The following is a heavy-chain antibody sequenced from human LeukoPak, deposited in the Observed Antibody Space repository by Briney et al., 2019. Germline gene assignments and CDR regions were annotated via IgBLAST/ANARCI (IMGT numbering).Heavy chain of an antibody. V-gene: IGHV3-30-3*01. CDR3: ASTLEQQLVFDY. CDR1: GFTFSSYA. J-gene: IGHJ4*02. CDR2: ISYDGSNK. D-gene: IGHD6-13*01. Sequence: PGGSLRLSCAASGFTFSSYAMHWVRQAPGKGLEWVAVISYDGSNKYYADSVKGRLTISRDNSKNTLYLQMNSLRAEDTAVYYCASTLEQQLVFDYWGQGTLVTVSS.